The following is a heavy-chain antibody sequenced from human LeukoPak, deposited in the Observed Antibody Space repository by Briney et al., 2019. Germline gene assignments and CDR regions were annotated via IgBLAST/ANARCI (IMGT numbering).Heavy chain of an antibody. V-gene: IGHV4-61*01. D-gene: IGHD6-19*01. J-gene: IGHJ4*02. Sequence: SETLSLTCTVSGGSISSSTYYWSWIRQPPGQGLEWIGYISYSGSTNYNPSLESRVTILVDTSKNQFSLKLSSVTAADTAVYYCARYGYSSGWYFDYWGQGTLVTVSS. CDR2: ISYSGST. CDR1: GGSISSSTYY. CDR3: ARYGYSSGWYFDY.